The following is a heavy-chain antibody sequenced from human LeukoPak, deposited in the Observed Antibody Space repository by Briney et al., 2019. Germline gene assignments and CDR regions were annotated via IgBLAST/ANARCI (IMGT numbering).Heavy chain of an antibody. Sequence: ASVKVSCKASGYTFTGYYMHWVRQAPGQGLEWMGWINPNSGGTNYVQKFQGRVTMTRDTSISTAYMELSRLRSDDTAVYYCARGGTGAGYFDYWGQGTLVTVSS. D-gene: IGHD6-19*01. CDR2: INPNSGGT. J-gene: IGHJ4*02. CDR1: GYTFTGYY. CDR3: ARGGTGAGYFDY. V-gene: IGHV1-2*02.